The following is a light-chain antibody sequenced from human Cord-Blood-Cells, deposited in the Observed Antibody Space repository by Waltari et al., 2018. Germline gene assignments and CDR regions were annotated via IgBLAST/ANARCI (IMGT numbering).Light chain of an antibody. CDR2: EVS. V-gene: IGLV2-14*01. J-gene: IGLJ1*01. CDR1: SSAVGGYNY. CDR3: SSYTSSSTQV. Sequence: QSALTQPASVSGSPGQSITISCTGTSSAVGGYNYVSWDQQHPGKAPKLMIYEVSNRPSGVSNRFSGSKSGNTASLTISVLQAEDEADYYCSSYTSSSTQVFGTGTKVTVL.